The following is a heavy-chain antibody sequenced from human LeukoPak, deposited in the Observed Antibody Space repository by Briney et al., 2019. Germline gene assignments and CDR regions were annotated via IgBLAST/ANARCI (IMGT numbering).Heavy chain of an antibody. CDR2: ISWNSGSI. CDR1: GFTFDDYA. CDR3: AKFGEIRAFDY. V-gene: IGHV3-9*01. D-gene: IGHD3-10*01. Sequence: PGGSLRLSCAASGFTFDDYAMHWVRHAPGKGLEWVSGISWNSGSIGYADSVKGRFTISRDNAKNSLYLQMNSLRAEDTALYYCAKFGEIRAFDYWGQGTLVTVSS. J-gene: IGHJ4*02.